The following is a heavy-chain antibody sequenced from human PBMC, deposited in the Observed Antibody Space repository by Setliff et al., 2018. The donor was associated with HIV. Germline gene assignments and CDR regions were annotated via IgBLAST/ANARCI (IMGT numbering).Heavy chain of an antibody. J-gene: IGHJ3*02. CDR2: IIPILGIE. Sequence: SVKVSCKASGGTFSSYAVSWVRQAPGQGLEWMGGIIPILGIEKYPQTFQGRVTITADKSTSTAYMELSSLRSEDTAVYYCARGATYYYASSGYYSLLADAFDIWGQGTMVTVSS. D-gene: IGHD3-22*01. CDR3: ARGATYYYASSGYYSLLADAFDI. CDR1: GGTFSSYA. V-gene: IGHV1-69*10.